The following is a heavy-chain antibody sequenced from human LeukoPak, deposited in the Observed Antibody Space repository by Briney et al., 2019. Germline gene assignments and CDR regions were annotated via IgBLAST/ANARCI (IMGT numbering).Heavy chain of an antibody. CDR1: GFTFSSYT. CDR3: ARTQLGMYWYFDL. D-gene: IGHD7-27*01. J-gene: IGHJ2*01. CDR2: ISSNSVYI. Sequence: KPGGSLRVSCAASGFTFSSYTMNWVRQAPGKGLEWVSSISSNSVYIEDADSAKGRFTISRDNAKNSLYLQMNSLRAEDTAIYYCARTQLGMYWYFDLWGRGTLVTVSS. V-gene: IGHV3-21*01.